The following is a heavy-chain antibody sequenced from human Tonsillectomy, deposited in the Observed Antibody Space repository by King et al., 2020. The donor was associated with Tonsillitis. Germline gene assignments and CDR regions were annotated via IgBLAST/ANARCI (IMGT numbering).Heavy chain of an antibody. CDR2: IDPSDSYT. V-gene: IGHV5-10-1*01. CDR1: GYNFTTHW. CDR3: ATAVAGDFDY. J-gene: IGHJ4*02. D-gene: IGHD6-19*01. Sequence: QLVQSGAEVKKPGESLRISCRGFGYNFTTHWITWVRQMPGKGLEWMWTIDPSDSYTYYNPSFQGHVTISADHSISSAYLQWSSLKASDTALYYCATAVAGDFDYWGQGTLVTVSS.